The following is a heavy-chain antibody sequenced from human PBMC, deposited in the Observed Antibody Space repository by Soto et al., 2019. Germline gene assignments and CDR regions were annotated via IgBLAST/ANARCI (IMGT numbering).Heavy chain of an antibody. CDR2: IIPIFGTA. J-gene: IGHJ6*02. V-gene: IGHV1-69*01. D-gene: IGHD1-1*01. CDR3: ARDRRRGTTYYYYGMDV. CDR1: GGTFSSYA. Sequence: QVQLVQSGAEVKKPGSSVEVSCKASGGTFSSYAISWVRQAPGQGLEWMGGIIPIFGTANYAQKFQGRVTITADESTSTAYMELSSLRSEDTAVYYCARDRRRGTTYYYYGMDVWGQGTTVRLL.